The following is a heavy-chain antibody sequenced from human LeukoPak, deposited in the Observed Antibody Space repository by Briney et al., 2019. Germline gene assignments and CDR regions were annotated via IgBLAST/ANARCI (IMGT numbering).Heavy chain of an antibody. D-gene: IGHD2-8*01. V-gene: IGHV3-23*01. CDR1: GFTFSNYW. J-gene: IGHJ4*02. CDR2: ISGSGGST. CDR3: AKGQDIVLMVYAFDY. Sequence: GGSLRLSCAASGFTFSNYWMHWVRQAPGKGLEWVSAISGSGGSTYYADSVKGRFAISRDNSKNTLYLQMNSLRAEDTAVYYCAKGQDIVLMVYAFDYWGQGTLVTVSS.